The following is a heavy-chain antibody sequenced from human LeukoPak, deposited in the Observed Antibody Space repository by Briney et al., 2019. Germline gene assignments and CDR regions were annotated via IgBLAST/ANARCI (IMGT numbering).Heavy chain of an antibody. CDR1: GFTFSNAW. J-gene: IGHJ4*02. Sequence: GGSLRLSCAASGFTFSNAWMSWVRQAPGKGLDWVGRIKSKADGGTTDYAAPVKGTFTISRDDSKDTLYLQMNSLKTEDTAVYHCARLDFWSGPIDYWGQGTLVTVSS. V-gene: IGHV3-15*01. CDR3: ARLDFWSGPIDY. CDR2: IKSKADGGTT. D-gene: IGHD3-3*01.